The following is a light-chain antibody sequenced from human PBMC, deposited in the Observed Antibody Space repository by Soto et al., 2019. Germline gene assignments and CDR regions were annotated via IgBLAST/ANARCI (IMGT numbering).Light chain of an antibody. CDR1: QSISSRY. CDR3: QQYGRSSST. V-gene: IGKV3-20*01. CDR2: VAS. J-gene: IGKJ2*01. Sequence: EIGLTQYPGTLSLSPGERATISCRASQSISSRYLAWYQQKPGQAPRLLIFVASCRATGIPDRFRGSGSGTDFTLTISRLEPEAFAVYFYQQYGRSSSTFGQGNKLEIK.